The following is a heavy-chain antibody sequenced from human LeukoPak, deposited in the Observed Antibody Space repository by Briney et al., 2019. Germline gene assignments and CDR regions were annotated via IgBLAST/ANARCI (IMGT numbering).Heavy chain of an antibody. V-gene: IGHV4-59*01. CDR3: ARDLSYYYGSGSYYHLHAFDI. CDR1: GGSISSYY. D-gene: IGHD3-10*01. CDR2: IYYSGST. Sequence: SETLSLTCTVSGGSISSYYWSWIRQPPGKGLEWIGYIYYSGSTNYNPSLTSRVTISVDTSKNQFSLQLSSVTAADTAVYYCARDLSYYYGSGSYYHLHAFDIWGQGTMVTVSS. J-gene: IGHJ3*02.